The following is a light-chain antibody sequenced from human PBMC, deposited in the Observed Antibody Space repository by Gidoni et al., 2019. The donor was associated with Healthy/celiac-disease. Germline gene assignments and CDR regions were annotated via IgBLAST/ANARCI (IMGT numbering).Light chain of an antibody. Sequence: QSVLTQPPSVSAAPGQKVTFSCSGSSSNIVNNFVSWYQQLPGTAPKLLIYDNNKRPSGIPDRFSGSKSGTSATLGISGLQTGDEADYYCGTWDSSLSAGVFGGGTKVTVL. J-gene: IGLJ3*02. V-gene: IGLV1-51*01. CDR3: GTWDSSLSAGV. CDR1: SSNIVNNF. CDR2: DNN.